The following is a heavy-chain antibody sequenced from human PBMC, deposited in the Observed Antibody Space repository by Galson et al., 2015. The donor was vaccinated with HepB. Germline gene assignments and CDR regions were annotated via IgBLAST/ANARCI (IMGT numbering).Heavy chain of an antibody. CDR2: INHSGST. CDR1: GGSFSGYY. CDR3: ARGFVVVGWYFDL. J-gene: IGHJ2*01. Sequence: ETLSLTCAVYGGSFSGYYWSWIRQPPGKGLEWIGEINHSGSTNYNPSLKSRVTISVDTSKNQFSLKLSSVTAADTAVYYCARGFVVVGWYFDLWGRGTLVTVSS. V-gene: IGHV4-34*01. D-gene: IGHD2-2*01.